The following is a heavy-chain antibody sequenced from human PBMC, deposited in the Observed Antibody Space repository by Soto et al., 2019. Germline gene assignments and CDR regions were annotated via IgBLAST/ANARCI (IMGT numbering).Heavy chain of an antibody. Sequence: SVKVSCKASGGTFSSYAISWVRQAPGQGLEWMGGIIPIFGTANYAQKFQGRVTITADESTSTAYMELSSLRSEDTAVYYCARDLIGDTYYDDGSGYYDYWGQGTLVTVSS. D-gene: IGHD3-22*01. CDR1: GGTFSSYA. CDR2: IIPIFGTA. CDR3: ARDLIGDTYYDDGSGYYDY. J-gene: IGHJ4*02. V-gene: IGHV1-69*13.